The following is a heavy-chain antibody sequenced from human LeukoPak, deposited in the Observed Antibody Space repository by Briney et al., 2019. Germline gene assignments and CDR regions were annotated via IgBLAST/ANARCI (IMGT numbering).Heavy chain of an antibody. J-gene: IGHJ6*03. CDR3: ARGAPRGSSWFPYYYYYYMDV. D-gene: IGHD6-13*01. Sequence: SETLSLTCAVYGGSFSGYYWSWLRQPPGKGLEWIGEINHSGSTNYNPSLKSRVTISVDTSKNQFSLKLSSVTAADTAVYYCARGAPRGSSWFPYYYYYYMDVWGKGTTVTVSS. CDR2: INHSGST. V-gene: IGHV4-34*01. CDR1: GGSFSGYY.